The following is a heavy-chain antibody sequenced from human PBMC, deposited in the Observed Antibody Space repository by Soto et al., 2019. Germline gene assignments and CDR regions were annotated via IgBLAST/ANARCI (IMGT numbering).Heavy chain of an antibody. J-gene: IGHJ6*02. CDR3: AMVDVYVTPSPQDV. D-gene: IGHD3-16*01. Sequence: GASVKLSCKASGYRFTGYGIGWVRQAPGQGLEWMGWINAYNGNTNYAQNLQGRVTLTTDTSTSTAYMELRSLRSNDTAVYYCAMVDVYVTPSPQDVWGQGTTVTVSS. CDR2: INAYNGNT. V-gene: IGHV1-18*01. CDR1: GYRFTGYG.